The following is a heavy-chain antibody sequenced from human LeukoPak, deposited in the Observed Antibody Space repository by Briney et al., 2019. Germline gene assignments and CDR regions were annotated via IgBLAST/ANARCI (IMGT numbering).Heavy chain of an antibody. D-gene: IGHD3-9*01. V-gene: IGHV3-21*04. CDR2: ISSSSSYI. J-gene: IGHJ4*02. CDR3: ARDVYDILTGYQYYFDY. Sequence: GGSLRLSCAASGFTFSSYSMNWVRQAPGKGLEWVSSISSSSSYIYYADSVKGRFTISRDNAKNSLYLQMNSLRAEDTAVYYCARDVYDILTGYQYYFDYWGQGTLVTVSS. CDR1: GFTFSSYS.